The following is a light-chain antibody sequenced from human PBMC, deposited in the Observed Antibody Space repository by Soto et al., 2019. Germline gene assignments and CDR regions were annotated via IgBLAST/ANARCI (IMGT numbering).Light chain of an antibody. CDR3: QQTYSVPLS. Sequence: DIQMTQSPSSLSASVGDRLTISCRASQRIGTSLNWFQQKPGEAPKFLIYGASSLQSGVPSRFSGSGSGTDFTLTISSVQPEDFATYYCQQTYSVPLSFGGATKVEIK. V-gene: IGKV1-39*01. CDR2: GAS. J-gene: IGKJ4*01. CDR1: QRIGTS.